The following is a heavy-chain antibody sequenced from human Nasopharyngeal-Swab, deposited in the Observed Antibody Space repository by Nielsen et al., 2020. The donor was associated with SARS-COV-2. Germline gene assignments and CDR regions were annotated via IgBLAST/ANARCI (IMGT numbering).Heavy chain of an antibody. CDR2: ISWNSGSI. Sequence: GGSLRLSCAASGFTFDDYAMHWVRQAPGKGLEWVSGISWNSGSIGYADSVKGRFTISRDNAKNSLYLQMNSLRAEDTALYYCAKDGGYCSGGSCYLYYFDYWGQGTLVTVSS. J-gene: IGHJ4*02. CDR1: GFTFDDYA. V-gene: IGHV3-9*01. CDR3: AKDGGYCSGGSCYLYYFDY. D-gene: IGHD2-15*01.